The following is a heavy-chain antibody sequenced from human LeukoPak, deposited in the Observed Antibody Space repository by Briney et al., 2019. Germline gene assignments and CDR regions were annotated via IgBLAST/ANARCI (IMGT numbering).Heavy chain of an antibody. CDR3: ARLAPDYADYWFDP. D-gene: IGHD4-17*01. Sequence: GESLKISCQTSGYDFSTKWIGWVRQMPGKGLEWMGIIYPLESITKYSPAFQGHVTLTADTSINTAFLQWTSLKASDTAIYCCARLAPDYADYWFDPWGQGTLVTVSS. J-gene: IGHJ5*02. CDR2: IYPLESIT. CDR1: GYDFSTKW. V-gene: IGHV5-51*01.